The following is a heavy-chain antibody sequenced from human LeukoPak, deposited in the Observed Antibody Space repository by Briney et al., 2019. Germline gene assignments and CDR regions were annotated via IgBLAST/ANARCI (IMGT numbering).Heavy chain of an antibody. J-gene: IGHJ6*03. CDR1: GGSISSGSYY. CDR3: ARVVSGSGSYFHYYYMDV. D-gene: IGHD3-10*01. CDR2: IYTSGST. Sequence: TSETLSLTCTVSGGSISSGSYYWSWIRQPAGKGLEWIGRIYTSGSTNYNPSLKSRVTMSVDTSKNQFSLKLSSVTAADTAVYYCARVVSGSGSYFHYYYMDVWGKGTTVTISS. V-gene: IGHV4-61*02.